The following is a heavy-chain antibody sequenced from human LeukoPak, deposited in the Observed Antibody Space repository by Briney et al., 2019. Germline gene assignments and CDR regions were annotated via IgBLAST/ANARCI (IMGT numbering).Heavy chain of an antibody. D-gene: IGHD4-11*01. J-gene: IGHJ6*02. CDR3: ARDPGDYRVQYYYGMDV. CDR1: GGTFSSYA. V-gene: IGHV1-69*04. CDR2: IIPILGIA. Sequence: ASVKVSCKASGGTFSSYAISWVRQAPGQGLEWMGRIIPILGIANYAQKFQGRVTITADKSTSTAYMEQSSLRSEDTAVYYCARDPGDYRVQYYYGMDVWGQGTTVTVSS.